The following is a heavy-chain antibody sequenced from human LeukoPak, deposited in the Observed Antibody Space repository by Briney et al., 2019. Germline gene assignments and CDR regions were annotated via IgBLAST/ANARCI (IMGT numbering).Heavy chain of an antibody. V-gene: IGHV4-4*07. CDR3: ARGGGSGDIDY. CDR1: GGSITNYY. CDR2: IYATGRT. Sequence: PSETLSLTCTVSGGSITNYYWSWIRQPAGKGLERIGRIYATGRTNDNPSLKSRVSMSLDTSKNQFSLKLRSVTAADTAVYYCARGGGSGDIDYWGQGTLVTVSS. D-gene: IGHD1-26*01. J-gene: IGHJ4*02.